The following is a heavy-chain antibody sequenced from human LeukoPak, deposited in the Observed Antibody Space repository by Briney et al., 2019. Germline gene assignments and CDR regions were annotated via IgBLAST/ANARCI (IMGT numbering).Heavy chain of an antibody. Sequence: GESLKISCKGSGYSLTSYWIGWVRQMPGKGLEWMGIIYPGDSDTRYSPSFQGQVTISADKSISTAYLQWSSLKASDTAMYYCARGRPSVLRYFQAPNWFDPWGQGTLVTVSS. CDR1: GYSLTSYW. V-gene: IGHV5-51*01. J-gene: IGHJ5*02. CDR2: IYPGDSDT. CDR3: ARGRPSVLRYFQAPNWFDP. D-gene: IGHD3-9*01.